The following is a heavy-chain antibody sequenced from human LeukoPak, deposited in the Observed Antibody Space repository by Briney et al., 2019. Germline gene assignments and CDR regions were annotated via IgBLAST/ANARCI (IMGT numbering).Heavy chain of an antibody. V-gene: IGHV1-2*03. J-gene: IGHJ5*02. Sequence: LAASVKVSCKASGYTFTSYYMHWVRQAPGQGLEWMGWINPNSGGTNYAQKFQGRVTMTRDTSISTAYMELSRLRSDDTAVYYCARDTPRIAARPPPRNWFDPWGQGTLVTVSS. CDR3: ARDTPRIAARPPPRNWFDP. D-gene: IGHD6-6*01. CDR2: INPNSGGT. CDR1: GYTFTSYY.